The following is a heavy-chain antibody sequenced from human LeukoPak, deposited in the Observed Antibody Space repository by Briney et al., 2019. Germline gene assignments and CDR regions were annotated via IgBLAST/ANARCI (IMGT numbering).Heavy chain of an antibody. CDR1: GSTFSSYA. CDR2: ISGSGGST. CDR3: ANPPNLYGGNPDIN. Sequence: GGSQRLSCAASGSTFSSYAMSWVRQAPGKGLEWVSAISGSGGSTYYADSVKGRFTISRDNSKNTLYLQMNSLRAEDTAVYYCANPPNLYGGNPDINWGQGTLVTVSS. V-gene: IGHV3-23*01. D-gene: IGHD4-23*01. J-gene: IGHJ4*02.